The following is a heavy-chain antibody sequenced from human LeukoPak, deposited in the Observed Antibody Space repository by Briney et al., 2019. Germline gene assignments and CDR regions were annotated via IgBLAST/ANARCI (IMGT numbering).Heavy chain of an antibody. J-gene: IGHJ4*02. CDR1: GFTFSNAW. CDR3: TTLFLYYYDSSGRDFDY. D-gene: IGHD3-22*01. Sequence: AGGSLRLSCAASGFTFSNAWMNWVRQASGKGLEWVGRIKSKTDGGTTDHAAPVKGRFTISRDDSKNTLYLQMNSLKTEDTAVYYCTTLFLYYYDSSGRDFDYWGQGTLVTVSS. CDR2: IKSKTDGGTT. V-gene: IGHV3-15*07.